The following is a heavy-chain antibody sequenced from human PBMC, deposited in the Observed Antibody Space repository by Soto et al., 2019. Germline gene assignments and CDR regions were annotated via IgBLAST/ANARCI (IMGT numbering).Heavy chain of an antibody. Sequence: QVQLVQSGAEVKKPGSSVKVSCKASGGTFGSYAISWVRQAPGQGLEWMGGIIPIPGTANYAQKFQGRVTIAADESTSTAYMELSSLRSEDTAVYYCARSQGSSTSLEIYYSYYYGMDVWGQATTVTVSS. CDR1: GGTFGSYA. V-gene: IGHV1-69*01. CDR2: IIPIPGTA. CDR3: ARSQGSSTSLEIYYSYYYGMDV. J-gene: IGHJ6*02. D-gene: IGHD2-2*01.